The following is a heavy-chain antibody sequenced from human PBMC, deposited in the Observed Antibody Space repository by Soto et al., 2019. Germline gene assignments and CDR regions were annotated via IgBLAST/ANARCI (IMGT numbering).Heavy chain of an antibody. CDR3: VHSRQQVPFDY. CDR2: IYWNDDK. V-gene: IGHV2-5*01. CDR1: GFSLSTSGMN. J-gene: IGHJ4*02. D-gene: IGHD6-13*01. Sequence: PTLVNPTQTLTLTCTFSGFSLSTSGMNVGWIRQPPGKALEWLALIYWNDDKRYSPSLKSRLTITKDTSKNHVVLTMTNMDPVDTATCYCVHSRQQVPFDYWGQGTLVTVSS.